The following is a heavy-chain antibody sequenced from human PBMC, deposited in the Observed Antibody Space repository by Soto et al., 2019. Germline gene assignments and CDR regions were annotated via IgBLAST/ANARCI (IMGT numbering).Heavy chain of an antibody. V-gene: IGHV3-64D*06. CDR2: ISSNGGST. CDR1: GFTFSSYA. CDR3: VKVVVATIPAYYGMDV. D-gene: IGHD5-12*01. J-gene: IGHJ6*02. Sequence: GGSLRLSCSASGFTFSSYAMHWVRQAPGKGLEYVSAISSNGGSTYYADSVKGRFTISRDKSKNTLYLQMSSLRAEDTAVYYCVKVVVATIPAYYGMDVWGQGTTVTVSS.